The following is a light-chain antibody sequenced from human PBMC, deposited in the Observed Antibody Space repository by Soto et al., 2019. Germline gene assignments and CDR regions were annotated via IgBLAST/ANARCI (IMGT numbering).Light chain of an antibody. Sequence: QSALTQPASVSGSPGQSITISCTGTSSDVGDYNYVSWYQQHPGKAPKLMIYDVSNRPSGVSNRFSGSKSGNTASLTTSGLQAEDEADYYCSSYTSRSTLGLTFGGGTKLTVL. V-gene: IGLV2-14*01. CDR1: SSDVGDYNY. J-gene: IGLJ2*01. CDR3: SSYTSRSTLGLT. CDR2: DVS.